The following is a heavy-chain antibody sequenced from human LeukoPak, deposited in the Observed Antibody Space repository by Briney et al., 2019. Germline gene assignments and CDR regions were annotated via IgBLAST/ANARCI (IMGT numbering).Heavy chain of an antibody. D-gene: IGHD6-13*01. CDR3: AKEILAAAGIFDY. J-gene: IGHJ4*02. Sequence: GGSLRLSCAASGFTFSSYAMRWVRQARGKGLEWVSAISGSGCSTYYADSVKGRFTISRDNSKNTLYLQMNSLRAEDTAVYYCAKEILAAAGIFDYWGQGTLVTVSS. CDR2: ISGSGCST. V-gene: IGHV3-23*01. CDR1: GFTFSSYA.